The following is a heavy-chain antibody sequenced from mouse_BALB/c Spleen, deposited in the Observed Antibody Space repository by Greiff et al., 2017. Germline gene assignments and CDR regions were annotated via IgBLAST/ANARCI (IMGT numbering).Heavy chain of an antibody. Sequence: EVQRVESGGGLVQPGGSRKLSCAASGFTFSSFGMHWVRQAPEKGLEWVAYISSGSSTIYYADTVKGRFTISRDNPKNTLFLQMTSLRSEDTAMYYCARDDYDGAWFAYWGQGTLVTVSA. D-gene: IGHD2-4*01. CDR2: ISSGSSTI. J-gene: IGHJ3*01. CDR3: ARDDYDGAWFAY. CDR1: GFTFSSFG. V-gene: IGHV5-17*02.